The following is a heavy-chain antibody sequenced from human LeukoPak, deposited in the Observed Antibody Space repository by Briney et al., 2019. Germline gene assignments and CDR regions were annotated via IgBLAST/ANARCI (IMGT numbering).Heavy chain of an antibody. D-gene: IGHD1-14*01. CDR2: LYSDGNT. V-gene: IGHV3-53*01. J-gene: IGHJ4*02. Sequence: QTGGFLRLSCAASGFTVITNDMTWVRQAPGKGLEWVSVLYSDGNTKYADSVQGRFTISRDNSKNTLYLEMNSLSPDDTAVYYCARGVEPLAANTLAYWGQGTLVTVSS. CDR1: GFTVITND. CDR3: ARGVEPLAANTLAY.